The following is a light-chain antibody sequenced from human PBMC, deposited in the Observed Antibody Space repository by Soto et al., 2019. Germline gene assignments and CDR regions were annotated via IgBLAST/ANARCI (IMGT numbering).Light chain of an antibody. CDR2: DVR. CDR1: SSDVGGYNY. J-gene: IGLJ2*01. V-gene: IGLV2-14*03. Sequence: QSALTQPASVSGSPGQSVTISCTGTSSDVGGYNYVSWYQQHPGRAPKVINYDVRNRPSGVSDRFSGSKSGNTASLTISGLQAEDEADYYCSSYTTRNTLVFGGGTKLTVL. CDR3: SSYTTRNTLV.